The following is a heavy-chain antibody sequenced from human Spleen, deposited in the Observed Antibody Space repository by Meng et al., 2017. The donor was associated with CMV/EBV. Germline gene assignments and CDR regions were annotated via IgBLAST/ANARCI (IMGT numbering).Heavy chain of an antibody. CDR1: GGSISSSSYY. V-gene: IGHV4-39*07. CDR2: IYYKGNT. CDR3: AREGGASWFDY. Sequence: SETLSLTCTVSGGSISSSSYYWGWIRQPPGKGLEWIGSIYYKGNTYYNPSLKSRFTISIDTSKNQFSLKVSSVTAADTAVYYCAREGGASWFDYWGQGTLVTVSS. J-gene: IGHJ4*02. D-gene: IGHD2-2*01.